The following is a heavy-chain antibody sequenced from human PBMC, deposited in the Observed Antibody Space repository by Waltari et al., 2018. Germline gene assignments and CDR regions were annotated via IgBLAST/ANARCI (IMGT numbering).Heavy chain of an antibody. D-gene: IGHD6-19*01. CDR2: IYGCYSAT. V-gene: IGHV5-51*01. CDR3: ARPMKSGWYYSGMDV. CDR1: GYNFNDYW. Sequence: EVQLVQSGAEVKKPGESLKISCQGSGYNFNDYWIAWVRQMPGKGLERMGVIYGCYSATRVCPSFQGHVAISADTSISTAYLHWSSLKASDTAIYYCARPMKSGWYYSGMDVWGQGTSVTVSS. J-gene: IGHJ6*02.